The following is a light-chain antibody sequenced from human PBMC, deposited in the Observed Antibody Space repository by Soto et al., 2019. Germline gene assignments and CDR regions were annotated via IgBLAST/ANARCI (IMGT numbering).Light chain of an antibody. CDR2: DVS. CDR1: SSDVGGYSY. Sequence: QSALTQPRSVSGSPGQSVTISCTGTSSDVGGYSYVSWYQQHPGKAPKLMIYDVSKRPSGVPDRFSGSKSGNTASLTISGLQAEDEADYYCCSYAGSYRVIFGGGTKLPVL. V-gene: IGLV2-11*01. J-gene: IGLJ2*01. CDR3: CSYAGSYRVI.